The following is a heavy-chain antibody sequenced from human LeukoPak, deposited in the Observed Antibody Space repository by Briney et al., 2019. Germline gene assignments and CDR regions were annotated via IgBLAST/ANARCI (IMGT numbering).Heavy chain of an antibody. CDR2: IYYSGST. J-gene: IGHJ4*02. V-gene: IGHV4-59*01. CDR3: ARAVLGWLDY. D-gene: IGHD6-19*01. Sequence: PSETLSLTCTVSGGSISSYYWSWIRQPPGKGLEWIGYIYYSGSTNYNPSLKSRVTISVDTSKNQFSLKLSSVTAADTAVYYCARAVLGWLDYWGQGTLVTVSS. CDR1: GGSISSYY.